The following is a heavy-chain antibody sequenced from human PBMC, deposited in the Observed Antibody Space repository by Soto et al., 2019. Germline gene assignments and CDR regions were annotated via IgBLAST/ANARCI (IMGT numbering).Heavy chain of an antibody. D-gene: IGHD2-15*01. V-gene: IGHV1-18*01. CDR3: ATDLLVDFYALDL. CDR2: IRPYNGNT. Sequence: QVHLVQSGAEVKKPGASMKVSCKASGYTFTSYGITWMRQAPGQGLEWMGRIRPYNGNTKYAPKFQGRVTTTADTSTTTAYMELRSLSSDDTAVYYCATDLLVDFYALDLWRHGTMVTVSS. CDR1: GYTFTSYG. J-gene: IGHJ3*01.